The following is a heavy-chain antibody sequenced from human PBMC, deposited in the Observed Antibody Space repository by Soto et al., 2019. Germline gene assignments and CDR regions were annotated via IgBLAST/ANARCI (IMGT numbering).Heavy chain of an antibody. J-gene: IGHJ4*02. CDR1: GFTFSGSA. CDR2: IRSKANSYAT. D-gene: IGHD6-19*01. Sequence: EVQLVESGGGLVQPGGSLKLSCAASGFTFSGSAMHWVRQASGKGLEWVGRIRSKANSYATAYAASVKGRFTISRDDSKNTAYLQMYSLKTEDTAVYFCTSLIPVAGTDYWGQGTLVTVSS. CDR3: TSLIPVAGTDY. V-gene: IGHV3-73*02.